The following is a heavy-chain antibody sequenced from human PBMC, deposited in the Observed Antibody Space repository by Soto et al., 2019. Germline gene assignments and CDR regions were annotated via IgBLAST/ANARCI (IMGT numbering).Heavy chain of an antibody. CDR2: ISGDGSST. J-gene: IGHJ3*01. D-gene: IGHD3-10*01. CDR3: ARSLPGTYGAFDL. Sequence: PVGSLRLSCAASEFTFRSYWMHWVRQSPGKGLVWVSRISGDGSSTSYADSVKGRFTISRDNAKNTMNLQMDSLRAEDTAVYYCARSLPGTYGAFDLWGQGTMVTVSS. CDR1: EFTFRSYW. V-gene: IGHV3-74*01.